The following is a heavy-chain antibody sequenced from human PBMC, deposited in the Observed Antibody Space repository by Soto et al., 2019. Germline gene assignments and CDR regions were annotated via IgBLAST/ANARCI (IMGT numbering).Heavy chain of an antibody. D-gene: IGHD6-13*01. Sequence: VKVSCKASGYTFTSYDINWVRQATGQGLEWMGWMNPNSGDTGYAQKFQGRVTMTRNTSITTAYMELSSLRSEDTAVYYCARGGQQLVLNAWFDPWGQGTLVTVS. CDR3: ARGGQQLVLNAWFDP. CDR1: GYTFTSYD. CDR2: MNPNSGDT. J-gene: IGHJ5*02. V-gene: IGHV1-8*01.